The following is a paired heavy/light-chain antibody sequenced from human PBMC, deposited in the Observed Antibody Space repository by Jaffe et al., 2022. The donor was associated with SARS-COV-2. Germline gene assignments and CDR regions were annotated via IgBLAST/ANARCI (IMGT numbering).Heavy chain of an antibody. J-gene: IGHJ4*02. CDR1: GYTFTSYG. CDR3: ARGGFGQLPHSDY. D-gene: IGHD3-10*01. Sequence: QVQLVQSGAEVKNPGASVRVSCKASGYTFTSYGITWVRQAPGQGLEWMGWISAYNGNANYAQRFKGRVTMTTDTTSTVYMELRSLRSEDTAVYYCARGGFGQLPHSDYWGQGTLVTVSS. V-gene: IGHV1-18*01. CDR2: ISAYNGNA.
Light chain of an antibody. CDR2: EDN. CDR3: SSTDTSGNFIWL. Sequence: SFELTQPPSVSVSPGQTARITCSGDGLAKKYAYWYQQKSGQAPVLVIFEDNKRPSGIPERLSGSSSGTMATLTISGAQIEDEADYYCSSTDTSGNFIWLFGGGTKLTVL. J-gene: IGLJ3*02. CDR1: GLAKKY. V-gene: IGLV3-10*01.